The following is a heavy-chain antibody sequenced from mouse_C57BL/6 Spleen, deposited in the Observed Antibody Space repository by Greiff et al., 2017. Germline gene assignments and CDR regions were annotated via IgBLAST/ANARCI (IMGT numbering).Heavy chain of an antibody. CDR2: INPNNGGT. V-gene: IGHV1-22*01. CDR3: ANCYYGFAY. J-gene: IGHJ3*01. D-gene: IGHD1-1*01. Sequence: VQLQQSGPELVKPGASVKMSCKASGYTFTDYNMHWVKQSHGQSLEWIGYINPNNGGTSYNQKFKGKATLTVNKSSSTAYMELPSLTSEDSAVYYCANCYYGFAYWGQGTLVTVSA. CDR1: GYTFTDYN.